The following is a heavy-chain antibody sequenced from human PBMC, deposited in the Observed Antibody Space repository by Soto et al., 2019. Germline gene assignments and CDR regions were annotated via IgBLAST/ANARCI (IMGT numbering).Heavy chain of an antibody. J-gene: IGHJ4*02. Sequence: PGGSLRLSCAASGFIFSSFGMHWVRQAPGKGLEWVAHIWYDGSNTYYADSVKGRVTISRDTSRNTLYLQMNSLRAEDTAVYHCVRDLLGSGGHFDYWGQGTPVTVSS. CDR3: VRDLLGSGGHFDY. CDR1: GFIFSSFG. D-gene: IGHD7-27*01. CDR2: IWYDGSNT. V-gene: IGHV3-33*01.